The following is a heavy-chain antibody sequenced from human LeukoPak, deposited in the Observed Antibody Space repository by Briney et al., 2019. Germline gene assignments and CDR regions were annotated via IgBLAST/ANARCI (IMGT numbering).Heavy chain of an antibody. CDR3: ARDRSIAARGWFDP. V-gene: IGHV4-59*11. J-gene: IGHJ5*02. Sequence: SETLSLTCTVSGGSISSHYWSWIRQPPGKGLEWIGYIYYSGSTNYNPSLKSRVTISVDTSTNQFSLKLSSVTAADTAVYYCARDRSIAARGWFDPWGQGTLVTVSS. CDR1: GGSISSHY. D-gene: IGHD6-6*01. CDR2: IYYSGST.